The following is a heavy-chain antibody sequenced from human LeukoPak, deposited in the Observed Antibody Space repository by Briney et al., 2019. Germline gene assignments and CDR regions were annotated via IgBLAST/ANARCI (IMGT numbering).Heavy chain of an antibody. Sequence: GGSLRLSCAASGFTFSSYAMHWVRQAPGKGLEWVAVISYDGSNKYYADSVKGRFTISRDNSKNTLYLQMNSLRAEDTAVNYCARASGRFLLNYFDYWGQGTLVTVSS. CDR2: ISYDGSNK. D-gene: IGHD3-3*01. J-gene: IGHJ4*02. CDR1: GFTFSSYA. CDR3: ARASGRFLLNYFDY. V-gene: IGHV3-30-3*01.